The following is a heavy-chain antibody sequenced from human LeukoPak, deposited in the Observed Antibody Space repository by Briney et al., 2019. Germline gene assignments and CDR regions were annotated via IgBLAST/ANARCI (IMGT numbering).Heavy chain of an antibody. Sequence: SETLSLTCTVSGGSISSYYWSWIRQPPGKGLEWIGRIYTSGSTNYNPSLKSRVTISVDTSKNQFSLKLSSVTAADTAVYYCARDQGSSWYKDYYYYMDVWGKGTTVTISS. D-gene: IGHD6-13*01. CDR2: IYTSGST. CDR3: ARDQGSSWYKDYYYYMDV. V-gene: IGHV4-4*08. J-gene: IGHJ6*03. CDR1: GGSISSYY.